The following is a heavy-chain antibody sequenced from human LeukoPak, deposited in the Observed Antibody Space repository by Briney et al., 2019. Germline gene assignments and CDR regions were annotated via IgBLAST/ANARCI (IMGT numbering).Heavy chain of an antibody. J-gene: IGHJ4*02. Sequence: GRSPRLSCAASGFTFDDYAMHWVRQAPGKGLEWVSGISWNSGSIGYADSVKGRFTISRDNAKNSLYLQMNSLRAEDTALYYCAKESEYVGAVDYWGQGTLVTVSS. CDR2: ISWNSGSI. CDR1: GFTFDDYA. D-gene: IGHD1-26*01. CDR3: AKESEYVGAVDY. V-gene: IGHV3-9*01.